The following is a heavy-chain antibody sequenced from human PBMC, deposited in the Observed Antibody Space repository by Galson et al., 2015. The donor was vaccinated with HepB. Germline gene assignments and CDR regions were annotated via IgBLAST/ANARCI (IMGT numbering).Heavy chain of an antibody. CDR3: AKECCPCICACSKEFDL. D-gene: IGHD6-13*01. CDR1: GYTFTGHF. V-gene: IGHV1-2*06. J-gene: IGHJ5*02. Sequence: SVKVSCKAPGYTFTGHFMHWVRQVPGQGLECMGRINCNTGYPIYAQKFQGRVTMTRDTTINTIYLELSRLRSDDTAVFYCAKECCPCICACSKEFDLWGQGAPVTVSS. CDR2: INCNTGYP.